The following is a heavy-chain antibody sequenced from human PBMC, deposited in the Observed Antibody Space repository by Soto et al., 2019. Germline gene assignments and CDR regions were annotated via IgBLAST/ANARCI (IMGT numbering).Heavy chain of an antibody. J-gene: IGHJ6*02. Sequence: SETLSLTCTVSGDSISSYYWSWIRQPPGKGLEWIGYIYYSGSTNYNPSLKSRVTISVATSKTPFSLTLSSVPAADPAVYYCARERVDSSGYSYSYYYGMDVWGQGTTVTVSS. CDR2: IYYSGST. V-gene: IGHV4-59*01. CDR3: ARERVDSSGYSYSYYYGMDV. CDR1: GDSISSYY. D-gene: IGHD3-22*01.